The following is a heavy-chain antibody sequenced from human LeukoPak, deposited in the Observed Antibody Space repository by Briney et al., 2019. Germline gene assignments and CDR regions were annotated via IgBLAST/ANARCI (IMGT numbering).Heavy chain of an antibody. V-gene: IGHV4-59*08. J-gene: IGHJ4*02. Sequence: SETLSLTCSVSDDSISSYYWNWIRQPPGKPLEWIGYTHYSGNSNYNPSLKSRVTTFVDTSRNQFSLHLSSVTAADTAVYYCARWEGAMNAFDIWGQGTLVTVSS. CDR3: ARWEGAMNAFDI. D-gene: IGHD3-16*01. CDR2: THYSGNS. CDR1: DDSISSYY.